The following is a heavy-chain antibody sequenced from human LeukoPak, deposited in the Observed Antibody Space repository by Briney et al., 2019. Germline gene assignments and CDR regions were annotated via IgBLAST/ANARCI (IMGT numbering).Heavy chain of an antibody. CDR2: ISSSSSCI. CDR1: GFTFSSYS. J-gene: IGHJ4*02. Sequence: GGSLRLSCAASGFTFSSYSMNWVRQAPGKGLEWVSSISSSSSCIYYADSVKGRFTISRDNAKNSLYLQMNSLRAEDTAVYYCARDCGSTSCLYYFDYWGQGTLVTVSS. V-gene: IGHV3-21*01. D-gene: IGHD2-2*01. CDR3: ARDCGSTSCLYYFDY.